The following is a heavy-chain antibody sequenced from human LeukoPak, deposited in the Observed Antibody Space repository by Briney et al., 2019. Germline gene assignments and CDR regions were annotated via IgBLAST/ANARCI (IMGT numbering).Heavy chain of an antibody. CDR2: IYTSGST. CDR1: GGSISSYY. CDR3: ARSMYSGSYPFDY. Sequence: PSETLSLTCTASGGSISSYYWSWIRQPPGKGLEWIGYIYTSGSTNYNPSLKSRVTISVDTSKNQFSLKLSSVTAADTAVYYCARSMYSGSYPFDYWGQGTLVTVSS. V-gene: IGHV4-4*09. D-gene: IGHD1-26*01. J-gene: IGHJ4*02.